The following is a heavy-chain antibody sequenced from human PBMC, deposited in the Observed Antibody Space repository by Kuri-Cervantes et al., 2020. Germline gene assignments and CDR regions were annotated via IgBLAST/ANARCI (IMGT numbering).Heavy chain of an antibody. CDR2: IDYSGST. J-gene: IGHJ6*03. V-gene: IGHV4-39*07. CDR3: ARESQVVDMVQGPLYYYMDV. D-gene: IGHD3-10*01. Sequence: ESLKISCTVSSGSISSSSYYWGWIRQPPGKGLEWIGTIDYSGSTYYNPSLKSRVTISVDTSKNQFSLKLSSVTAADTAVYYCARESQVVDMVQGPLYYYMDVWGKGTTVTVSS. CDR1: SGSISSSSYY.